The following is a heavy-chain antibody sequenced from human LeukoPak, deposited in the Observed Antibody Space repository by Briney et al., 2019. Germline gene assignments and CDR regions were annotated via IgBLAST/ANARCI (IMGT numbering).Heavy chain of an antibody. CDR2: VNHSGST. CDR3: ARAPPHSGGWYGRGHWFDP. J-gene: IGHJ5*02. CDR1: GGSFSGYY. Sequence: PSETLSLTCTVYGGSFSGYYWSWIRQPPGKGLEWIGEVNHSGSTNYNPSLKSRVTISVDTSKNQFSLKLSSVTAADTAVYYCARAPPHSGGWYGRGHWFDPWGQGTLVTVSS. D-gene: IGHD6-19*01. V-gene: IGHV4-34*01.